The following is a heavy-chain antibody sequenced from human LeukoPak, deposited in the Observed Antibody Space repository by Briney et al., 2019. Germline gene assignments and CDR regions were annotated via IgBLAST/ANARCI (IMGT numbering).Heavy chain of an antibody. D-gene: IGHD5-12*01. Sequence: VKVSCKASGGTFSSYAISWVRQAPGQGLEWMGGIVPIFGTANYAQKFQGRVTITADESTSTAYMELSSLRSEDTAVYYCASTFDSGFRYWGQGTLVTVSS. CDR3: ASTFDSGFRY. CDR2: IVPIFGTA. V-gene: IGHV1-69*01. CDR1: GGTFSSYA. J-gene: IGHJ4*02.